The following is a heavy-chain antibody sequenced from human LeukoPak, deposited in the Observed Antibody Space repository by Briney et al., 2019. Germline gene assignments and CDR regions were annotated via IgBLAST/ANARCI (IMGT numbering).Heavy chain of an antibody. CDR1: GYTFTMYY. V-gene: IGHV1-46*01. CDR3: ARELRGGLSANVGGLFASYYTYYYMDV. CDR2: IDPTDGAT. D-gene: IGHD3-16*01. Sequence: ASVKVSCKASGYTFTMYYVHWVRQAPGQVLEWMGVIDPTDGATTNAQRFQGGVTMTRDMATTTVYMALRWLRAEDPAVYFCARELRGGLSANVGGLFASYYTYYYMDVWGRGTTVTVSS. J-gene: IGHJ6*03.